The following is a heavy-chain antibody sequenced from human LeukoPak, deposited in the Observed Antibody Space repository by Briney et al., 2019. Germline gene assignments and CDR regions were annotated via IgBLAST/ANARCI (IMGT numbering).Heavy chain of an antibody. CDR1: GFTFSNYG. J-gene: IGHJ3*02. CDR3: ARDRGYGDYVGAFDI. CDR2: IWYDGSNG. V-gene: IGHV3-33*01. Sequence: GGSLRLSCAASGFTFSNYGMHWVRQAPGKGLEWVAVIWYDGSNGYYADSVKGRFTISRDNSKNTLYLQMNSLRAEDTAVYYCARDRGYGDYVGAFDIWGQGTMVTVSS. D-gene: IGHD4-17*01.